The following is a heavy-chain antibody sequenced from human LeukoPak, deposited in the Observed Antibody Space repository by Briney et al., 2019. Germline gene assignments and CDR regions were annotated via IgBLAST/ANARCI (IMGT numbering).Heavy chain of an antibody. CDR3: ARDSATYYFDSSYFDY. CDR2: ISSSSSTI. D-gene: IGHD3-22*01. Sequence: PGGSLRLSCAASGFTFSRYSMNWVRQAPGKGLEWDSYISSSSSTIYYADSVKGRFTISRDNAKNSLYLQMNSLRVEDTAVYYCARDSATYYFDSSYFDYWGQGTLVTVSS. V-gene: IGHV3-48*01. J-gene: IGHJ4*02. CDR1: GFTFSRYS.